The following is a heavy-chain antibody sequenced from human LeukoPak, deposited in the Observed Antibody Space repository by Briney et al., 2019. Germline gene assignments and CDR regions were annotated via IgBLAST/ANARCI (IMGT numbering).Heavy chain of an antibody. CDR2: IKVYGDTT. CDR3: ASDGDSRDGLASH. V-gene: IGHV1-46*01. D-gene: IGHD5-24*01. CDR1: GNTFTSFH. Sequence: GASVKVSCKASGNTFTSFHIHWVRQAPGQGLEYMGIIKVYGDTTNYAQKFQGRVTITADESTSTAYMELSSLRSEDTAVYYCASDGDSRDGLASHWGQGTLVTVSS. J-gene: IGHJ4*02.